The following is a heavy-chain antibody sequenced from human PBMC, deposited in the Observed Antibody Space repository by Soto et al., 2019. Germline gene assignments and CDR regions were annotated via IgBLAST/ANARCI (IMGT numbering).Heavy chain of an antibody. CDR3: AKSGLIAARDYYYYYYMDV. Sequence: GGSLRLPCAASGFTFSSYAMSWVRQAPGKGLEWVSAISGSGGSTYYADSVKGRFTISRDNSKNTLYLQMNSLRAEDTAVYYCAKSGLIAARDYYYYYYMDVWGKGTTVTVSS. J-gene: IGHJ6*03. D-gene: IGHD6-6*01. CDR1: GFTFSSYA. V-gene: IGHV3-23*01. CDR2: ISGSGGST.